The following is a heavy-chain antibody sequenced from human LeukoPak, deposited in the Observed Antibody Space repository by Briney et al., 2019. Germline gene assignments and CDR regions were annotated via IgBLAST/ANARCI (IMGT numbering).Heavy chain of an antibody. Sequence: SETLSLTCTVSGGSISSYYWSWIRQPPGKGLEWIGYIYYSGSTNYNPSLKSRVTISVDTSKNQFSLKLSSVTAADTAVYYCARAVAGTGWFDPWGQGTLVTVSS. CDR3: ARAVAGTGWFDP. V-gene: IGHV4-59*08. J-gene: IGHJ5*02. CDR1: GGSISSYY. D-gene: IGHD6-19*01. CDR2: IYYSGST.